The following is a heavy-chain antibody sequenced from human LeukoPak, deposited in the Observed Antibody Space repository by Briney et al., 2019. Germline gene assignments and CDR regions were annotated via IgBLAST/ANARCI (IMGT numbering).Heavy chain of an antibody. CDR1: GGSISSYY. Sequence: SETLSLTCTVSGGSISSYYSSWIRQPAGKGLEWIGRIYTSGTTNYNPSLKSPVPMSVDTAKDQLSLKLSSVTAADTAVYYCARDQDGDYYYGMDVWGQGTRVTVSS. V-gene: IGHV4-4*07. CDR3: ARDQDGDYYYGMDV. J-gene: IGHJ6*02. D-gene: IGHD4-17*01. CDR2: IYTSGTT.